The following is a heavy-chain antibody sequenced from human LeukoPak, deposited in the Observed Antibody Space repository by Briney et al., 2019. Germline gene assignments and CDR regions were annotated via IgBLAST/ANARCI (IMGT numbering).Heavy chain of an antibody. CDR2: IWYDGSNK. D-gene: IGHD1-26*01. V-gene: IGHV3-33*01. CDR3: ARGRSGSYYEGTDY. J-gene: IGHJ4*02. Sequence: PVRSLRLSCAASGFTFSSYGMHWVRHAPGKGLEWVAVIWYDGSNKYYADSVKGRFTISRDNSKNTLYLQMNSLRAEDTAVYYCARGRSGSYYEGTDYWGEGALVTVSS. CDR1: GFTFSSYG.